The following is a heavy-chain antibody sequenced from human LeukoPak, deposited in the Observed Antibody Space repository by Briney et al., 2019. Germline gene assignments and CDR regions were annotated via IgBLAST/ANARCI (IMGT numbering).Heavy chain of an antibody. Sequence: GASVKVSCKASGYTFTGYYMHWVRQPPGQGLEWLGWINPNSGGTNYAQKFQGRVTMTRDTSISTAYMELSRLRSDDTAVYYCARPRASGYDRFDYWGQGTLVTVSS. CDR1: GYTFTGYY. V-gene: IGHV1-2*02. D-gene: IGHD5-12*01. CDR2: INPNSGGT. CDR3: ARPRASGYDRFDY. J-gene: IGHJ4*02.